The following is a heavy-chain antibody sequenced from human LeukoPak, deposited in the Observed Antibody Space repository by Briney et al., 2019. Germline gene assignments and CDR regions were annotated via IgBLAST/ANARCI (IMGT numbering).Heavy chain of an antibody. CDR1: GGSFSGFY. J-gene: IGHJ6*03. V-gene: IGHV4-34*01. Sequence: SDTLSLTCAVYGGSFSGFYWSWIRHVPGKGLEWIGEINYTGSTSYNPSLKSRVTISVDTSKNQFSLKLSSVTAADTAVYYCARESSHSRYYYYYYMDVWGKGTTVTVSS. D-gene: IGHD6-13*01. CDR2: INYTGST. CDR3: ARESSHSRYYYYYYMDV.